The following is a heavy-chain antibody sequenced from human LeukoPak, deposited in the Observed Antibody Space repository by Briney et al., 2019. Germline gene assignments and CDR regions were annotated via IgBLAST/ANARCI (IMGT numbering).Heavy chain of an antibody. D-gene: IGHD3-9*01. CDR1: GYSISSGYY. CDR2: IYHSGST. CDR3: ARVRFDDCDILTGYYNSGHFDY. Sequence: SETLSLTCAVSGYSISSGYYWGWIRQPPGKGLEWIGSIYHSGSTYYNPSLKSRVTISVDTSKNQFSLKLSSVTAADTAVYYCARVRFDDCDILTGYYNSGHFDYWGQGTLVTVSS. V-gene: IGHV4-38-2*01. J-gene: IGHJ4*02.